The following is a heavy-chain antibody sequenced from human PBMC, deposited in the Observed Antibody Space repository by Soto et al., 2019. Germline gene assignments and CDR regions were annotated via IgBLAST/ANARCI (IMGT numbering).Heavy chain of an antibody. Sequence: QVQLVQSGAEVKKPGASVKVSCKASGYTFTSYGISWVRQAPGQGLEWMGWISAYNGNTNYAQKLQGRVTMTTDTSTSTGYMELRSLRSDDTTVYYCARVVGCSGGSCYSGGAFDYWGQGTLVTVSS. CDR3: ARVVGCSGGSCYSGGAFDY. CDR2: ISAYNGNT. CDR1: GYTFTSYG. J-gene: IGHJ4*02. V-gene: IGHV1-18*04. D-gene: IGHD2-15*01.